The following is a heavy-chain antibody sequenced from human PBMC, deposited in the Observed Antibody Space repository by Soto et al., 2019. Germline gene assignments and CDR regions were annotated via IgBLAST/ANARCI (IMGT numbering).Heavy chain of an antibody. D-gene: IGHD3-10*01. Sequence: QVQLVESGGGVVQPGRSLRLSCAASGFPFTTYGMHWVREGPGKGLEWVAVISYDGSNKYYADSVKGRFTISTDNSKNTLYLQMNSLRPEDTALYYCVGGQYYFDYRGQGTLVTVSS. CDR3: VGGQYYFDY. CDR1: GFPFTTYG. V-gene: IGHV3-30*03. CDR2: ISYDGSNK. J-gene: IGHJ4*02.